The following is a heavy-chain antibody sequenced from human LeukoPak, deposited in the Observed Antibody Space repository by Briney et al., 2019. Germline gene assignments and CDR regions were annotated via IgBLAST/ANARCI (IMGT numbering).Heavy chain of an antibody. Sequence: PGGSLRLSCAASGFTFSSYAMSWVRQAPGKGLEWVSAISGSGGSTYYADSVKGRFTISRDNSKNTLYLQMNSLRAEDTAVYYCAKDWSRGSGGDPHFDNWGQGTLVTVSS. D-gene: IGHD2-21*02. CDR2: ISGSGGST. CDR3: AKDWSRGSGGDPHFDN. V-gene: IGHV3-23*01. J-gene: IGHJ4*02. CDR1: GFTFSSYA.